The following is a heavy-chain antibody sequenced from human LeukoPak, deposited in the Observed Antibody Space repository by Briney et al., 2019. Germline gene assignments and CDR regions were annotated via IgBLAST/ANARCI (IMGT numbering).Heavy chain of an antibody. D-gene: IGHD6-19*01. V-gene: IGHV1-69*05. CDR2: IIPIFGTA. J-gene: IGHJ1*01. CDR1: GDTFSSYA. Sequence: SVKVSCKASGDTFSSYAISWVRQAPGQGLEWMGGIIPIFGTANYAQKFQGRVTITTDESTSTAYMELSSLRSEDTAVYYCASHSSGWYTEYFQHWGQGTLVTVSS. CDR3: ASHSSGWYTEYFQH.